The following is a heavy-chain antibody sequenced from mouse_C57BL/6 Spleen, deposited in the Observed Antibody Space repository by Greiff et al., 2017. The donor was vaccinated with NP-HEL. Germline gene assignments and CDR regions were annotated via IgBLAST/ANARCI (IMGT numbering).Heavy chain of an antibody. CDR1: GYTFTDYY. CDR2: INPYNGGT. Sequence: VQLQQSGPVLVKPGASVKMSCKASGYTFTDYYMNWVKQSHGKSLEWIGVINPYNGGTSYNQKFKGKATLTVDKSSSTAYMELNSLTSEDSAVYYCARERDGYYYAMDYWGQGTSVTVSS. J-gene: IGHJ4*01. V-gene: IGHV1-19*01. CDR3: ARERDGYYYAMDY. D-gene: IGHD2-3*01.